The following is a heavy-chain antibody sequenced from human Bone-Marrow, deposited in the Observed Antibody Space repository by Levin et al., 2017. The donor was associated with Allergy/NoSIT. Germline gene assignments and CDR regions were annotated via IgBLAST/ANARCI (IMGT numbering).Heavy chain of an antibody. CDR3: AKDNYDFWSGYPDY. D-gene: IGHD3-3*01. Sequence: GGSLRLSCAASGFTFDDYAMHWVRQAPGKGLEWVSGISWNSGSIGYADSVKGRFTISRDNAKNSLYLQMNSLRAEDTALYYCAKDNYDFWSGYPDYWGQGTLVTVSS. V-gene: IGHV3-9*01. J-gene: IGHJ4*02. CDR2: ISWNSGSI. CDR1: GFTFDDYA.